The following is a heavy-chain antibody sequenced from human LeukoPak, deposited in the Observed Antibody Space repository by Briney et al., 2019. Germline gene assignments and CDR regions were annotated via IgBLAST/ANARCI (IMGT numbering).Heavy chain of an antibody. V-gene: IGHV3-48*01. CDR3: AKDWRGISSGWYVGYYNNWFDP. Sequence: GGSLRLSCAASGFTFSSNSMNWVRQAPGKGLEWVSYISSSGNTIYYADSVKGRFTISRDNAKNSLYLQLNSLRAEDTAVYYCAKDWRGISSGWYVGYYNNWFDPWGQGTLVTVSS. CDR1: GFTFSSNS. CDR2: ISSSGNTI. D-gene: IGHD6-19*01. J-gene: IGHJ5*02.